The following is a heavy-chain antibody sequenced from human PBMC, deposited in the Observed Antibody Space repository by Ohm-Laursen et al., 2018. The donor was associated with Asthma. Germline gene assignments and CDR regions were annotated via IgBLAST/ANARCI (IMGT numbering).Heavy chain of an antibody. J-gene: IGHJ2*01. Sequence: TQTLTLTCTFSGFSLSTNRVGVGWIRQPPGKALEWLALIYWNDDKRYSPSPKSRLTITKDTSKNQVVLTMTNMDPVDTATYYCARNLLPLHDYGDWYFDLWGRGTLVTVSS. V-gene: IGHV2-5*01. CDR1: GFSLSTNRVG. CDR2: IYWNDDK. D-gene: IGHD4-17*01. CDR3: ARNLLPLHDYGDWYFDL.